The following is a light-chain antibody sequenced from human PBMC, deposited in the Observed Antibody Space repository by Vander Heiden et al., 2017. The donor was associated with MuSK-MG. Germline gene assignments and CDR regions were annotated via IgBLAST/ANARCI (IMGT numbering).Light chain of an antibody. Sequence: EIVMTQSPATLSLSPGERATFSCRATQGVGSDLAWYQHKPGQAPRLLIYDASTRATGIPARFSGSGSGTEFTLTIGSLQSEDFAVYYCQHENSWPRTFGQGTKVEIK. CDR1: QGVGSD. CDR2: DAS. V-gene: IGKV3-15*01. CDR3: QHENSWPRT. J-gene: IGKJ1*01.